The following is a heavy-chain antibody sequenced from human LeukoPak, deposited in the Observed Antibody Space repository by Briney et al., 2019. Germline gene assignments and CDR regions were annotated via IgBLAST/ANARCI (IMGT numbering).Heavy chain of an antibody. D-gene: IGHD6-13*01. V-gene: IGHV4-4*07. CDR1: GGSISSYY. Sequence: SETLSLTCTVSGGSISSYYWSWIRQPAGKGLEWIGRIYSTGSTNYNPSLKSRVTMSVDTSKNQFSLRLRSVTAADTAVYYCARRIASAGTAGFDFWGPGALVTVSS. CDR2: IYSTGST. J-gene: IGHJ4*02. CDR3: ARRIASAGTAGFDF.